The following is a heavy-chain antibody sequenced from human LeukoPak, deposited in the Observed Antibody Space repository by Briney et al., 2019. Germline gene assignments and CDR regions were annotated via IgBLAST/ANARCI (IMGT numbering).Heavy chain of an antibody. CDR2: ISYDGSNK. J-gene: IGHJ6*03. Sequence: LSLTCTVSGYSISSGYYWGWIRQPPGKGLEWVAVISYDGSNKYYADSVKGRFTISRDNSKNTLYLQMNSLRAEDTAVYYCAKSRLYSTPGDYYYYYYMDVWGKGTTVTVSS. V-gene: IGHV3-30*18. CDR1: GYSISSGY. CDR3: AKSRLYSTPGDYYYYYYMDV. D-gene: IGHD6-13*01.